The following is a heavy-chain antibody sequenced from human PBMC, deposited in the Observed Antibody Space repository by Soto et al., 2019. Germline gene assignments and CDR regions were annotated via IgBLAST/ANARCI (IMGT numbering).Heavy chain of an antibody. CDR1: GDSVSSNSAA. CDR2: TYYRSKWYN. CDR3: ARDHTLYYDSSGSPNWFDP. Sequence: PSQTLSLTCAISGDSVSSNSAAWNWIRQSPSRGLEWLGRTYYRSKWYNDYAVSMKSRITINPDTSKNQFSLQLNSVTPEDTAVYYCARDHTLYYDSSGSPNWFDPWGQGTLVTVSS. D-gene: IGHD3-22*01. V-gene: IGHV6-1*01. J-gene: IGHJ5*02.